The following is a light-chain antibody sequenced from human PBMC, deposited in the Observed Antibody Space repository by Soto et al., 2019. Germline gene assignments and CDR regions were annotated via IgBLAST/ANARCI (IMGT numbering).Light chain of an antibody. CDR3: QSYDSSLSGTVI. J-gene: IGLJ2*01. CDR1: SSNVGAGSD. CDR2: ANR. V-gene: IGLV1-40*01. Sequence: QSVLTQPPSVSGAPGQRVTISCTGSSSNVGAGSDVHWYQQLPGTAPKLLIYANRNRPSGVPDRFSGSKSGTSASLAITGLQAEDDADYYCQSYDSSLSGTVIFGGGTKLTVL.